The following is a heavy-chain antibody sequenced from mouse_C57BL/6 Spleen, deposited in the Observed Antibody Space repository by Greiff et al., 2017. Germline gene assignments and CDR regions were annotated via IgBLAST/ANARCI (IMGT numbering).Heavy chain of an antibody. CDR3: AREGITTGVAAPLDY. V-gene: IGHV1-9*01. D-gene: IGHD1-1*01. Sequence: VKLQQSGAELMKPGASVKLSCKATGYTFTGYWIEWVKQRPGHGLEWIGEILPGSGSTNSNEKFKGKATFTADTSSNTAYVQLSSLTTEDSAIYYCAREGITTGVAAPLDYWGQGTTLTVSS. CDR2: ILPGSGST. J-gene: IGHJ2*01. CDR1: GYTFTGYW.